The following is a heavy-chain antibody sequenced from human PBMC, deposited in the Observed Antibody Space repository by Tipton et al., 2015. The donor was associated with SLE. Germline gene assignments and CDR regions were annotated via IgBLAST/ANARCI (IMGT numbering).Heavy chain of an antibody. CDR2: IYYSGST. CDR3: ARGGVARFDY. D-gene: IGHD5-12*01. V-gene: IGHV4-39*07. Sequence: TLSLTCTVSGGSISSSSYYWGWIRQPPGKELEWIGSIYYSGSTYYNPSLKSRVTISVDTSKNQFSLKLSSVTAADTAVYYCARGGVARFDYWGQGTLVTVSS. CDR1: GGSISSSSYY. J-gene: IGHJ4*02.